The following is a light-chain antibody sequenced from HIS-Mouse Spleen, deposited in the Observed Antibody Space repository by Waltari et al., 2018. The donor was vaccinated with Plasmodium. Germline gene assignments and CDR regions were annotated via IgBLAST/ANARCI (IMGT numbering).Light chain of an antibody. CDR3: QSADSSGTPNWV. CDR2: KDS. V-gene: IGLV3-25*03. CDR1: ALPQQY. J-gene: IGLJ3*02. Sequence: SYELTQPPSVSVSPGQTARIPCSGDALPQQYAYWYQQKPGQAPVLVIYKDSERPSGIPERFSGSRSGRTVTLTSSGVQAEDEADYYCQSADSSGTPNWVFGGGTKLTVL.